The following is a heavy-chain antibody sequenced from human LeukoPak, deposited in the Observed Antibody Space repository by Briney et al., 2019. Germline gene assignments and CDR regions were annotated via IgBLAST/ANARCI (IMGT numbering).Heavy chain of an antibody. Sequence: PGRSLRLSCTASGFTFGDYAISWFRQAPGKGLEWVGFIRSKAYGGTTEYAASVKGRFTISRDDSKSIAYLQMNSLKTEDTAVYYCTRTMVVTPTSEFDYWGQGTLVTVSS. CDR3: TRTMVVTPTSEFDY. CDR2: IRSKAYGGTT. CDR1: GFTFGDYA. D-gene: IGHD2-21*02. J-gene: IGHJ4*02. V-gene: IGHV3-49*03.